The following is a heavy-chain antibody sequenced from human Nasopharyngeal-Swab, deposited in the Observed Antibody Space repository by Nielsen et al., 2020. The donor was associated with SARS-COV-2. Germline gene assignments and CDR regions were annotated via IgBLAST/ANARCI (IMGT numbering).Heavy chain of an antibody. CDR3: ARFPAGGYYDSSGYYYWYFDL. V-gene: IGHV1-18*01. Sequence: ASVKVSCKASGYTFTSYGISWVRQAPGQGLEWMGWISAYNGNTNYAQKLQGRVTMTTDTSTSTAYMELRSLRSDGTAVYYCARFPAGGYYDSSGYYYWYFDLWGRGTLVTVSS. CDR2: ISAYNGNT. J-gene: IGHJ2*01. D-gene: IGHD3-22*01. CDR1: GYTFTSYG.